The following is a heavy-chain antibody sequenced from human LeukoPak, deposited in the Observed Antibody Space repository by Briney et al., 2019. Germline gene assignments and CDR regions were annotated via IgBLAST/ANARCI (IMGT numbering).Heavy chain of an antibody. D-gene: IGHD4-17*01. CDR2: IIPIFGSP. V-gene: IGHV1-69*01. J-gene: IGHJ3*02. CDR1: GGTFSIIA. Sequence: SVKVSCKASGGTFSIIAISWVRQAPGQGLEWMGGIIPIFGSPNYAQNFQGRVTITADGSTRKAYMELSSLRYGDSAIYYCAKDKGAYGDLRGGFDIWGQGTMVTVSS. CDR3: AKDKGAYGDLRGGFDI.